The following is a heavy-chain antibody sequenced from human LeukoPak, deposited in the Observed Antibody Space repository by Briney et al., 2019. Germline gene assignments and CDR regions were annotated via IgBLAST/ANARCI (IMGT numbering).Heavy chain of an antibody. V-gene: IGHV1-18*01. D-gene: IGHD6-19*01. CDR1: GYTFTIYG. J-gene: IGHJ1*01. Sequence: ASVKISCKASGYTFTIYGISWVRQAPGQGLEWMGWISAYNGNANYAQKLQGRVTMTTDTSTSTAYMELRSLRSDDTAVYYCARGAVAGTQYFQHWGQGTLVTVSS. CDR2: ISAYNGNA. CDR3: ARGAVAGTQYFQH.